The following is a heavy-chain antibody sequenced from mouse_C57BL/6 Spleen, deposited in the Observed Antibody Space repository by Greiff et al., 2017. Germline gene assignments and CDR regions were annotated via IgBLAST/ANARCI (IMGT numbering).Heavy chain of an antibody. CDR1: GYTFTSYW. CDR3: ARDTTVVATYWYFDV. J-gene: IGHJ1*03. CDR2: IDPSDSET. V-gene: IGHV1-52*01. Sequence: VQLQQPGAELVRPGSSVKLSCKASGYTFTSYWMHWVKQRPIQGLEWIGNIDPSDSETHYNQKFKDKATLTVDKSSSTAYMQLSSLTSEDSAVYYCARDTTVVATYWYFDVWGTGTTVTVSS. D-gene: IGHD1-1*01.